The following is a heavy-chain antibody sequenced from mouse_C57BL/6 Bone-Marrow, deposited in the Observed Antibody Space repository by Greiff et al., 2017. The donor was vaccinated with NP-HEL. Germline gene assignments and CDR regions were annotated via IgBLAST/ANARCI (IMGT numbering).Heavy chain of an antibody. CDR2: IWSGGST. J-gene: IGHJ3*01. CDR3: ARDFPSTTGGFAY. V-gene: IGHV2-2*01. CDR1: GFSLTSYG. Sequence: QVQLQQPGPGLVQPSQSLSISCTASGFSLTSYGVHWVRQSPGKGLEWLGVIWSGGSTDDNAAFISRLSISKDNSKSQVFSKMNSLQADDTAIYYCARDFPSTTGGFAYWGQGTLVTVSA. D-gene: IGHD1-1*01.